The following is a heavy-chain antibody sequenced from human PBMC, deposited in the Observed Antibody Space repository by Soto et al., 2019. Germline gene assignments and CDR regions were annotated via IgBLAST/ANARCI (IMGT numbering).Heavy chain of an antibody. V-gene: IGHV3-74*01. Sequence: GGSLRLSCAASGFTFSSYWMHWVRQAPGKGLVWVSRINSDGSSTSYADSVKGRFTISRDNAKNTLYLQMNSLRAEDTAVYYCASMRPGGIAAGDYWGQGTLVTVSS. CDR3: ASMRPGGIAAGDY. CDR2: INSDGSST. CDR1: GFTFSSYW. D-gene: IGHD6-13*01. J-gene: IGHJ4*02.